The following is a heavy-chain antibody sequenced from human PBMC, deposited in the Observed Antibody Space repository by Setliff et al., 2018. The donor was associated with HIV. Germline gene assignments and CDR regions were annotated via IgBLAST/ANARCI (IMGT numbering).Heavy chain of an antibody. D-gene: IGHD3-22*01. CDR2: INAGNGNT. V-gene: IGHV1-3*01. J-gene: IGHJ6*03. CDR1: GYTFTIYA. Sequence: GASSEVSCKASGYTFTIYAVQWVRQAPGQRLEWMGWINAGNGNTKYSQRFQGRVTITRDTSASTAYMELSSLRSEDTAGYYCARGHYYDSSGESSGYYNYMDVWGKGTPVTVSS. CDR3: ARGHYYDSSGESSGYYNYMDV.